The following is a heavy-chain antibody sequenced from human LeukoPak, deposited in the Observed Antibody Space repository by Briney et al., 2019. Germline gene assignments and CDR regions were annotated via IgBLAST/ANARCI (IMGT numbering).Heavy chain of an antibody. J-gene: IGHJ5*02. D-gene: IGHD1-26*01. Sequence: ASVKVSCKASGYTFTGYYMHWVRQAPGQGLEWMGWINPNSGGTNYAQKFQGRVTITRNTSISTAYMELSSLRSEDTAVYYCARGRGSSTRSYNWFDPWGQGTLVTVSS. CDR1: GYTFTGYY. CDR3: ARGRGSSTRSYNWFDP. CDR2: INPNSGGT. V-gene: IGHV1-2*02.